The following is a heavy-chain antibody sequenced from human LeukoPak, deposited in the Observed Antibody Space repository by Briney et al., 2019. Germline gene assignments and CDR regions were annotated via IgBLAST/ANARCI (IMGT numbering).Heavy chain of an antibody. CDR2: IYYSGST. CDR1: GDSISSHY. D-gene: IGHD2-21*01. V-gene: IGHV4-59*11. Sequence: SETLSLTCTVSGDSISSHYWSWVRQPPAKGLEWIGCIYYSGSTKYNPSLKNRVTISVDTSKNQFSLKLSSVSAADTAVYYCARAISPGYSYMDVWGKGTTVTVFS. CDR3: ARAISPGYSYMDV. J-gene: IGHJ6*03.